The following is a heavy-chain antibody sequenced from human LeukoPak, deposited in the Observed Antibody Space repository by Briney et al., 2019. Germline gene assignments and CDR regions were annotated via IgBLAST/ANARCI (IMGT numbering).Heavy chain of an antibody. J-gene: IGHJ4*02. CDR3: ARGNHYLDTSGSPFDY. Sequence: GGSLKISCQGSGYSFSSYWINWVRQMPWKGLGWVGIIYPGDSHTRYNPSFQGQVTISADKSISPAYLQWNSLKASDTALSYCARGNHYLDTSGSPFDYWGQGTLVTVSS. CDR2: IYPGDSHT. D-gene: IGHD3-22*01. CDR1: GYSFSSYW. V-gene: IGHV5-51*01.